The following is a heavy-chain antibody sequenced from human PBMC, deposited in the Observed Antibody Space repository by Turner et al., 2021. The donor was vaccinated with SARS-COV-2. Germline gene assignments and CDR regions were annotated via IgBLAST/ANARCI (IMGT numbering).Heavy chain of an antibody. CDR1: GFTFRDYF. CDR2: FSEDGNDI. D-gene: IGHD7-27*01. CDR3: ARVGRFPLHWGVDY. J-gene: IGHJ4*02. Sequence: QVHLVESGGGLVKPGGSLRLSCAASGFTFRDYFMTWMRQAPGKGLEWVAHFSEDGNDIFYPDSVRGHFTFSRDNAKNSLYLQMNSLRAEDTAVYYCARVGRFPLHWGVDYWGQGTLVTVSS. V-gene: IGHV3-11*01.